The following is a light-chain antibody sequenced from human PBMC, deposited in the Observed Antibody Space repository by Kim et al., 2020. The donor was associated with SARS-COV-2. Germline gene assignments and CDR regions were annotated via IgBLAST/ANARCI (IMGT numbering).Light chain of an antibody. CDR2: DDS. J-gene: IGLJ2*01. CDR1: NIGSKS. V-gene: IGLV3-21*03. CDR3: QVWDSSSDHVV. Sequence: APGKTARITWGGNNIGSKSVHWYQQKPGQAPVLVVYDDSDRPSGIPGRFSGSNSGNTATLTISRVEAGDEADYYCQVWDSSSDHVVFGGGTQLTVL.